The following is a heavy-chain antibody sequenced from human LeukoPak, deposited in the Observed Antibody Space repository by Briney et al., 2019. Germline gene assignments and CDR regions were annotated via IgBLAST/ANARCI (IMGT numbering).Heavy chain of an antibody. J-gene: IGHJ4*02. CDR2: IFGTTAPT. CDR1: GFTFRNYA. Sequence: GGSLRLSCEASGFTFRNYAISWVRQAPGKGLEWVSSIFGTTAPTYYADSVKGRVTISRDNSRNMVYLQMNSLRAEDTAVYYCAKDRTYHSDFSAYYFSPPLQQYWGQGTLVTVSS. CDR3: AKDRTYHSDFSAYYFSPPLQQY. D-gene: IGHD3-22*01. V-gene: IGHV3-23*01.